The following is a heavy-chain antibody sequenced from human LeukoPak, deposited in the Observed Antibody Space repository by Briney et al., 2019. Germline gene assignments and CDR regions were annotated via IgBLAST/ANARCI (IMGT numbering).Heavy chain of an antibody. J-gene: IGHJ6*03. D-gene: IGHD6-6*01. CDR2: IYYSGST. CDR1: GGSISSSSYY. CDR3: ARVPAEYSSLSGSYYYYMDV. Sequence: KTSETLSLTCTVSGGSISSSSYYWGWIRQPPGKGLEWIGSIYYSGSTYYNPSLKSRVTISVDTSKNQFSLKLSSVTAADTAVYYCARVPAEYSSLSGSYYYYMDVWGKGTTVTVSS. V-gene: IGHV4-39*07.